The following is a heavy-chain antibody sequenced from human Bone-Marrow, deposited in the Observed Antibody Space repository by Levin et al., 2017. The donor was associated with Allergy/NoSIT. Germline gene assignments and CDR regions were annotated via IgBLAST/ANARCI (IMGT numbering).Heavy chain of an antibody. J-gene: IGHJ6*02. CDR3: AKGEGEVYYYYGMDV. CDR2: INHSGST. D-gene: IGHD3-10*01. CDR1: GGSFSGYY. Sequence: SETLSLTCAVYGGSFSGYYWSWIRQPPGKGLEWIGEINHSGSTKYNPSLKSRVTISVDTSKKQFSLKLSSVTAADTAVYYCAKGEGEVYYYYGMDVWGQGTTVTVSS. V-gene: IGHV4-34*01.